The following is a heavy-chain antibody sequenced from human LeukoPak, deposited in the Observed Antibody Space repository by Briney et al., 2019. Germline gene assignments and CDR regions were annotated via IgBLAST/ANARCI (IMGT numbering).Heavy chain of an antibody. J-gene: IGHJ3*02. CDR2: IYYSGST. CDR3: ARDLPNCSGGSCYRNAFDI. CDR1: GGSISSSSYY. D-gene: IGHD2-15*01. Sequence: SETLSLTCTVSGGSISSSSYYWGWIRQPPGKGLEWIGSIYYSGSTYYNPSLKSRVTISVDTSKNQFSLKLSSVTAADTAVYYCARDLPNCSGGSCYRNAFDIWGQGTMVTVSS. V-gene: IGHV4-39*07.